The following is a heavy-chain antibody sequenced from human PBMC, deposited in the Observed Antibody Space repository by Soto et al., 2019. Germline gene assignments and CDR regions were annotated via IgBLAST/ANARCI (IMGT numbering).Heavy chain of an antibody. CDR3: ARDYGDYVLNDYYCYGIDF. V-gene: IGHV4-30-2*02. Sequence: SETLSLTCAVSGGSTSRGGYSWSWIRQPQEKGLEWIGYIYHSVSTYYNPSLKSRVTISVDRSKNQFSLKLSSVTAADTAVYYCARDYGDYVLNDYYCYGIDFCTQGTT. CDR2: IYHSVST. J-gene: IGHJ6*02. CDR1: GGSTSRGGYS. D-gene: IGHD4-17*01.